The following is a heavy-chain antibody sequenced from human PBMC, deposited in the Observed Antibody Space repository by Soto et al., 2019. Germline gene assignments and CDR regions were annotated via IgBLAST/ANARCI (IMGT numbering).Heavy chain of an antibody. CDR3: AKDIWYSSSWSPYYYGMDV. J-gene: IGHJ6*02. V-gene: IGHV3-23*01. Sequence: GGSLRLSCAASGFTFSSYAMSWVRQAPGKGLEWVSAISGSGGSTYYADSVKGRFTISRDNSKNTLYLQMNSLRAEDTAVYYFAKDIWYSSSWSPYYYGMDVWGQGTTVTVSS. CDR2: ISGSGGST. CDR1: GFTFSSYA. D-gene: IGHD6-13*01.